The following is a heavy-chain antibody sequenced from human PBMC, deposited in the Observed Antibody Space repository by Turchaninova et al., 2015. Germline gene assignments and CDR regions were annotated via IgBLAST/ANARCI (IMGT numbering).Heavy chain of an antibody. J-gene: IGHJ4*02. V-gene: IGHV2-70*11. CDR3: ERAEKGPWWYFDY. Sequence: LTCTFSGFSLSTSGMCVSWIRQPPGKALEWLARIDWDDDKYYSTSLKLRLTISKDTTKHQVVLTITNMDPVETATYYCERAEKGPWWYFDYWGQGTLVTVSS. CDR2: IDWDDDK. CDR1: GFSLSTSGMC. D-gene: IGHD2-8*02.